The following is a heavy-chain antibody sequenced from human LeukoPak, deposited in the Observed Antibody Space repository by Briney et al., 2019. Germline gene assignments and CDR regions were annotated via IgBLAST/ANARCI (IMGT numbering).Heavy chain of an antibody. V-gene: IGHV3-23*01. Sequence: GGSLRLSCAASGFIFSSYSMSWVRQAPGEGLEWVSVITGSGGNTYYADSVKGRFTISKDNSKNTVYLQMSSLRVDDTAVYYCAKAASSSWPSYYYGMDVWGQGTTVTVSS. CDR2: ITGSGGNT. J-gene: IGHJ6*02. CDR3: AKAASSSWPSYYYGMDV. CDR1: GFIFSSYS. D-gene: IGHD6-13*01.